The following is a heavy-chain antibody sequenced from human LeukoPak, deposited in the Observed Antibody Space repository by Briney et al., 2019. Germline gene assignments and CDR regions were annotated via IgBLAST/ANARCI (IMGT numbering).Heavy chain of an antibody. D-gene: IGHD3-22*01. V-gene: IGHV3-30*18. CDR1: GFNFDSYG. CDR3: AKRPGSMIVVVSFDY. J-gene: IGHJ4*02. Sequence: GGSLRLSCVASGFNFDSYGMHWLRQAPGKGPEWVAVISSDGGDTEYGDSVKGRFTISRDNSKNTLYLQMNSLRAEDTAVYYCAKRPGSMIVVVSFDYWGQGTLVTVSS. CDR2: ISSDGGDT.